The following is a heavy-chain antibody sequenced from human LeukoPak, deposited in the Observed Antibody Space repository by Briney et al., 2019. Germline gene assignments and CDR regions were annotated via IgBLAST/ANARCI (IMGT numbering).Heavy chain of an antibody. V-gene: IGHV2-5*02. J-gene: IGHJ4*02. Sequence: SGPTLVKLTQTLTLTCTFSGFSLGTRGVGVGWIRQPPGKALEWLSLIYWDDDKRYSPSLKSRLTITKDTSKNQVVLTMTNMDPVDTATYYCAHRERDYYGSGSYIFWGQGTLVTVSS. CDR1: GFSLGTRGVG. D-gene: IGHD3-10*01. CDR3: AHRERDYYGSGSYIF. CDR2: IYWDDDK.